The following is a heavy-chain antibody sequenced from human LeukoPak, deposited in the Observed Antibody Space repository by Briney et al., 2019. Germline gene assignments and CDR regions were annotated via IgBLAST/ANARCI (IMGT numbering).Heavy chain of an antibody. V-gene: IGHV4-38-2*02. J-gene: IGHJ3*02. CDR2: IYHSGNT. D-gene: IGHD3-22*01. Sequence: SETLSLSCTVSGYFISSGYYWGWIRQPPGKGLVWIGSIYHSGNTYYNPSLKSRVTISVDTSKNQFSLKLSSVIAADTAVYYCARRRRITTIFDAFDIWGQGTMVTVSS. CDR1: GYFISSGYY. CDR3: ARRRRITTIFDAFDI.